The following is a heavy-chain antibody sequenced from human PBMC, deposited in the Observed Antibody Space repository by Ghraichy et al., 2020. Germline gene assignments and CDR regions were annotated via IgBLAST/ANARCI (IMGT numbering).Heavy chain of an antibody. Sequence: SETLSLTCTVSGGSISSYYWSWIRQPPGKGLEWIGYIYYSGSTNYNPSLKSRVTISVDTSKNQFSLKLSSVTAADTAVYYCARAVAGANFDYWGQGTLVTVSS. V-gene: IGHV4-59*01. D-gene: IGHD6-19*01. CDR2: IYYSGST. J-gene: IGHJ4*02. CDR1: GGSISSYY. CDR3: ARAVAGANFDY.